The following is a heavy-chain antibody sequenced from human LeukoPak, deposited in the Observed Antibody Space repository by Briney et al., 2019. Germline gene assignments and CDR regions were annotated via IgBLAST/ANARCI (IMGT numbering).Heavy chain of an antibody. J-gene: IGHJ4*02. D-gene: IGHD6-13*01. CDR2: IIPILGIA. CDR3: ARGTTYCSSWYPPPHDY. CDR1: VGTFSSYA. Sequence: ASVKVSCKASVGTFSSYAISWVRQAPGQGLEWMGRIIPILGIANYAQKFQGRVTITADKSTSTAYMELSSLRSEDTAVYYCARGTTYCSSWYPPPHDYWGQGTLVTVSS. V-gene: IGHV1-69*04.